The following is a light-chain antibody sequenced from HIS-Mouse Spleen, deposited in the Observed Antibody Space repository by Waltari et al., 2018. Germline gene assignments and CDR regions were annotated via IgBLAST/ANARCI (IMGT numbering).Light chain of an antibody. CDR3: CSYAGSSTWV. Sequence: QSALTQPASVSGSPEHSITISCTGTSNDVGSYNLATWYQQHPGKAPKLMIYEGSKRPSGVSNRFSGSKSGNTASLTISGLQAEDEADYYCCSYAGSSTWVFGGGTKLTVL. CDR1: SNDVGSYNL. V-gene: IGLV2-23*01. J-gene: IGLJ3*02. CDR2: EGS.